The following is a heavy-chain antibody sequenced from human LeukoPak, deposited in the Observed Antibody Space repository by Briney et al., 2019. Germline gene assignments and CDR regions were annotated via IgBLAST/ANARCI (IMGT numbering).Heavy chain of an antibody. V-gene: IGHV3-33*01. CDR3: ARGNRDYYDSSGYDTSDV. CDR1: GFTFSSYG. D-gene: IGHD3-22*01. J-gene: IGHJ6*02. Sequence: PGRSLRLSCAASGFTFSSYGMHWVRQAPGKGLEWVAVIWYDGSNKYYADSVKGRFTISRDNSKNTLYLQMNSLRAEDTAVYYCARGNRDYYDSSGYDTSDVWGQGTTVTVSS. CDR2: IWYDGSNK.